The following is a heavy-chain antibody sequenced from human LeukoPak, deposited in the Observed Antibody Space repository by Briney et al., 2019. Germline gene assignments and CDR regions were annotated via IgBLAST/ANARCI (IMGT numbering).Heavy chain of an antibody. CDR3: ARGGLDSSSSSTPPLEY. J-gene: IGHJ4*02. Sequence: TGGSLRLSCAASGFTVSSNYMSWVRQAPGKGLEWVSVIYSGGSTYYADSVKGRFTISRDNSKNTLYLQMNSLRAEDTAVYYCARGGLDSSSSSTPPLEYWGQGTLVTVSS. CDR1: GFTVSSNY. V-gene: IGHV3-66*01. CDR2: IYSGGST. D-gene: IGHD6-13*01.